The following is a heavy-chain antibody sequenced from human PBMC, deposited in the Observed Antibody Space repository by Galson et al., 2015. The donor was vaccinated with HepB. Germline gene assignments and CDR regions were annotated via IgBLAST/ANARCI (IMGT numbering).Heavy chain of an antibody. V-gene: IGHV1-69*13. D-gene: IGHD6-13*01. CDR2: IIPIFGTA. CDR3: ARGPGLGAAGILPIGYYYYYMDV. CDR1: GGTFSSYA. Sequence: SVKVSCKASGGTFSSYAISWVRQAPGQGLEWMGGIIPIFGTANYAQKFQGRVTITADESTSTAYMELSSLRSEDTAVYYCARGPGLGAAGILPIGYYYYYMDVWGKGTTVTVSS. J-gene: IGHJ6*03.